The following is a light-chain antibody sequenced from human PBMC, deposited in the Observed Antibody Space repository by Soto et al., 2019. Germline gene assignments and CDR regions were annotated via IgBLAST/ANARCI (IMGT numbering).Light chain of an antibody. CDR3: QQYNGSPVT. CDR1: QTINNW. V-gene: IGKV1-5*03. J-gene: IGKJ4*01. CDR2: KAS. Sequence: DIQMTQSPSTLSASVGDRVTITCRASQTINNWLAWYQQKPGKAPKLLISKASTLESGVPPRFSGSGSGKHFTLPSSSLQPDDFGLYSSQQYNGSPVTFGGGTRVEIK.